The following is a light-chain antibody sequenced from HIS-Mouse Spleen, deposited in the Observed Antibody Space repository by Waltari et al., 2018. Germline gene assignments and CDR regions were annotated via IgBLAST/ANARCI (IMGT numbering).Light chain of an antibody. CDR1: QGISSY. J-gene: IGKJ1*01. V-gene: IGKV1-9*01. CDR2: AAS. Sequence: DIQLTQSPSFLPASGGDSVPIPCRASQGISSYLAWYQQKPGKAPKLLIYAASTLQSGVPSRFSGSGSGTEFTLTISSLQPEDFATYYCQQLNSYPPTFGQGTKVEIK. CDR3: QQLNSYPPT.